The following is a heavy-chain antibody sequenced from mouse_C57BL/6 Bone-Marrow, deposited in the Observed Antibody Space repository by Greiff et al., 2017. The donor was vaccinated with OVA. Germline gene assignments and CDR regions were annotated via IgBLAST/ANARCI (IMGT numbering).Heavy chain of an antibody. CDR2: INPNNGGT. CDR3: ARHYYYGSSYVWYFDV. Sequence: EVQLQQSGPELVKPGASVKISCKASGYTFTDYYMNWVKQSHGKSLEWIGDINPNNGGTSYNQKFKGKATLTVDKSSSTAYIELRSLTSEDSAVYYCARHYYYGSSYVWYFDVWGTGTTVTVSS. J-gene: IGHJ1*03. CDR1: GYTFTDYY. D-gene: IGHD1-1*01. V-gene: IGHV1-26*01.